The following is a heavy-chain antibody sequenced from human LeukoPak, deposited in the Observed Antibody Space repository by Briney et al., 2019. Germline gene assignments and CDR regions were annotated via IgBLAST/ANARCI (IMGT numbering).Heavy chain of an antibody. CDR3: ATAPILRGEGGEHYKYGMDV. Sequence: SGTLSLTCAVSVGSISSGNWWSWVRQSPGKGLEWIGEIYHNGTRNYNPSLESRVTISADTFKNHFSLKLTSVTAADTAVYYCATAPILRGEGGEHYKYGMDVWGQGTTVIVSS. J-gene: IGHJ6*02. CDR2: IYHNGTR. CDR1: VGSISSGNW. D-gene: IGHD2-2*02. V-gene: IGHV4-4*02.